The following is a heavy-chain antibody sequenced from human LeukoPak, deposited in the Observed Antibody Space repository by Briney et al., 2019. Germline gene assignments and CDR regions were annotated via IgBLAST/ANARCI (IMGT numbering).Heavy chain of an antibody. CDR1: GGSISSYY. V-gene: IGHV4-4*07. J-gene: IGHJ4*02. D-gene: IGHD4-23*01. CDR3: ARDRWSGESDY. CDR2: IYTSGST. Sequence: SSETLSLTCTVSGGSISSYYWSWIRQPAGKGLEWIGRIYTSGSTNYNPSLKSRITMSVDTSKNQFSLKLSSVTAADTAVYYCARDRWSGESDYWGQGTLVTVSS.